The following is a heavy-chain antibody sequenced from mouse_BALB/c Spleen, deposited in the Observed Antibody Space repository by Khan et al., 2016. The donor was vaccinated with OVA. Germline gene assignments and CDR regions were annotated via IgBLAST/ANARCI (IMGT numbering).Heavy chain of an antibody. CDR2: ISSGGNT. CDR1: GFTISSYA. Sequence: EVKLVESGGGLVKPGGSLKLSCAGTGFTISSYAMSWVRLTPAKRLEWVASISSGGNTYYPDSVKGRFTIPRDNARNILYLKMSILRSEDTAMYNCARLVDYWGQGTSVTVSS. CDR3: ARLVDY. J-gene: IGHJ4*01. V-gene: IGHV5-6-5*01.